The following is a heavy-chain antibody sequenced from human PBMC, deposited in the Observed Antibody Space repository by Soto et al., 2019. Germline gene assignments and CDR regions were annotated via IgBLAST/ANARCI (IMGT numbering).Heavy chain of an antibody. CDR2: ISAYNGNT. J-gene: IGHJ4*02. Sequence: QVQLVQSGAEVKKPGASVKVSCKASGYTFTSYGISWVRQAPGQGLEWMGWISAYNGNTNYAQKLQGRVTMTTATSTSTDYLELRSLRSDDTAAYYCAGGRLDSTGSKGPRDYFDYLGQGTLVTVSS. D-gene: IGHD6-19*01. CDR1: GYTFTSYG. V-gene: IGHV1-18*01. CDR3: AGGRLDSTGSKGPRDYFDY.